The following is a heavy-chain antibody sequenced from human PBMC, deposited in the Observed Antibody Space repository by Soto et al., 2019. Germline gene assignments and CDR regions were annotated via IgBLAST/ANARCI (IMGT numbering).Heavy chain of an antibody. CDR2: IYYSGST. Sequence: SETLSLTCTVSGGSISIYYWSWIRQPPGKGLEWIGYIYYSGSTNYNPSLKSRVTISVDTSKNQFSLKLSSVTAADTAVYYCARDGKWLVLYYWGQGTLVTVSS. V-gene: IGHV4-59*01. D-gene: IGHD6-19*01. J-gene: IGHJ4*02. CDR3: ARDGKWLVLYY. CDR1: GGSISIYY.